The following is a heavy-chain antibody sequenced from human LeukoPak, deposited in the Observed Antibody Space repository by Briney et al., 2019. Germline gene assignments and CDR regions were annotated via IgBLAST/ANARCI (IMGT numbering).Heavy chain of an antibody. CDR3: ARVSGRWGIYGDYVWFDP. CDR2: INHSGST. V-gene: IGHV4-34*01. J-gene: IGHJ5*02. CDR1: GGSFSGYY. Sequence: SETLSLTCAVYGGSFSGYYWSWIRQPPGKGLEWLGEINHSGSTNYNPSLKSRVTISVDTSKNQFSLKLSSVTAADTAVYYCARVSGRWGIYGDYVWFDPWGQGTLVTVSS. D-gene: IGHD4-17*01.